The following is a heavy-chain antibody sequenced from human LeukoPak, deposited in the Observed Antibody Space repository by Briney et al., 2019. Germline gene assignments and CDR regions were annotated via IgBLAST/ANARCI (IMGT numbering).Heavy chain of an antibody. Sequence: PSQTLSLTCTVSGGSINSVDYIWTWIRQPPGEGLEWIGRFHYGGSPSYNPSLQSRVTISADTSRNQFSLNLSSVTAADTAVYYCTRGLPTDKIDYWGQGTLVTVSS. J-gene: IGHJ4*02. CDR3: TRGLPTDKIDY. CDR2: FHYGGSP. D-gene: IGHD4-17*01. CDR1: GGSINSVDYI. V-gene: IGHV4-30-4*01.